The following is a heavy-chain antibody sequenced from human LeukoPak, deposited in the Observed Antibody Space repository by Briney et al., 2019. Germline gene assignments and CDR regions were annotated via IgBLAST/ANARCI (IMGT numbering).Heavy chain of an antibody. CDR1: GFTISSHG. CDR2: IAYHGNTE. V-gene: IGHV3-30*18. Sequence: GTSLRLSCAVSGFTISSHGMHWVRQAPGKGPEWVAMIAYHGNTEYYGDSVKGRITISRDNSKNTLYLQMDSLRAEDTAVYHCAKDWGSGGWYNYFDPWGQGTLVTVSS. CDR3: AKDWGSGGWYNYFDP. J-gene: IGHJ5*02. D-gene: IGHD6-19*01.